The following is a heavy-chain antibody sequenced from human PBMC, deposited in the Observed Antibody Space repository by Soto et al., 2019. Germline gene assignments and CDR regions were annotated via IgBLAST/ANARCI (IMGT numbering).Heavy chain of an antibody. D-gene: IGHD2-15*01. CDR1: GYTFTSYY. CDR3: ARDLGYCSGGSCPYVFDY. Sequence: ASVKVSCKASGYTFTSYYMHWVRQAPGQGLEWMGIINPSGGRTSYAQKFQGRVTMTRDTSTSTVYMELSSLRSEDTAVYYCARDLGYCSGGSCPYVFDYWGQGTLVTVSS. CDR2: INPSGGRT. V-gene: IGHV1-46*01. J-gene: IGHJ4*02.